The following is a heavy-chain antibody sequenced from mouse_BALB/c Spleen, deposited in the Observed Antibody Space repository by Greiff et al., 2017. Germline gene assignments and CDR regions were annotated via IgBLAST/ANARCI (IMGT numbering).Heavy chain of an antibody. CDR3: ARGNYEGADY. D-gene: IGHD2-1*01. V-gene: IGHV1-20*02. Sequence: VQLQQSGPELVKPGASVKISCKASGYSFTGYFMNWVMQSHGKSLEWIGRINPYNGDTFYNQKFKGKATLTVDQSSSTAHLELRSLASEDSAVYYCARGNYEGADYWGQGTTLTVSS. CDR2: INPYNGDT. CDR1: GYSFTGYF. J-gene: IGHJ2*01.